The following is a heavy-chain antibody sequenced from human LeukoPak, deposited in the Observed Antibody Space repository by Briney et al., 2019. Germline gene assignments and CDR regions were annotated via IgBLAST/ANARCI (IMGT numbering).Heavy chain of an antibody. Sequence: GGSLRLSCAASGFTFSSYAMSWVRQAPGKGLEWVSAISGSGGSTYYADSVKGRFTISRDNSKNTLYLQMNSLRAEDTAVYYXXXXXNPXSYTYYYDSSGYFDYWGQGTLVTVSS. J-gene: IGHJ4*02. CDR2: ISGSGGST. CDR1: GFTFSSYA. CDR3: XXXXNPXSYTYYYDSSGYFDY. D-gene: IGHD3-22*01. V-gene: IGHV3-23*01.